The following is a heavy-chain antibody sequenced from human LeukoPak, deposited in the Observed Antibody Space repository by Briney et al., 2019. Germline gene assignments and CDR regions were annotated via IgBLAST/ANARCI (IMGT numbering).Heavy chain of an antibody. V-gene: IGHV1-18*01. Sequence: ASVKVSCKASGYTFTSYGISWVRQAPGQGLEWMGWISAYNGNTNYAQKLQGRVTMTTDTSTSTAYMELRSLRSDDTAVYYCARVGTVFVVVPAATPFDYWGQGTLATVSS. J-gene: IGHJ4*02. CDR3: ARVGTVFVVVPAATPFDY. D-gene: IGHD2-2*01. CDR1: GYTFTSYG. CDR2: ISAYNGNT.